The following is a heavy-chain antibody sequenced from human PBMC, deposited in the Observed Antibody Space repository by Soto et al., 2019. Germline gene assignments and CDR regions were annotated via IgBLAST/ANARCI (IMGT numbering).Heavy chain of an antibody. V-gene: IGHV2-5*02. J-gene: IGHJ4*02. CDR3: AHTLWFGEFPDFDY. D-gene: IGHD3-10*01. CDR1: GFSLSTSGVG. Sequence: QITLKESGPTLVKPTQTLTLTCTFSGFSLSTSGVGVGWIRQPPGKALEWLALIYWDDDKRYSPSLKSRLTITKDTSKNKVVLTMTNMDPVDTATYYCAHTLWFGEFPDFDYWGQGTLVTVSS. CDR2: IYWDDDK.